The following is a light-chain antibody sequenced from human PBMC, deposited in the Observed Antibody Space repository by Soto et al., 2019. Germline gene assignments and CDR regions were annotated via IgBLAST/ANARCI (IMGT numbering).Light chain of an antibody. CDR2: GNS. CDR1: SSNIGAGYD. Sequence: QSVLTQPPSVSGAPGQRVTISCTGSSSNIGAGYDVHWYQQVPGTAPKVLIYGNSNRPSGVPDRFSGSKSGTSASLAITGLQADDEADYYCQAYDSSLSGWVFGGGTKVTVL. V-gene: IGLV1-40*01. CDR3: QAYDSSLSGWV. J-gene: IGLJ3*02.